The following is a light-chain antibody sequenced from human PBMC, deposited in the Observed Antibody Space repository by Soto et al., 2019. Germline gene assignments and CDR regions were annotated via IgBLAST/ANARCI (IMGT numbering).Light chain of an antibody. J-gene: IGKJ5*01. CDR2: DAS. CDR1: QTISSW. CDR3: QQFYDLPIT. V-gene: IGKV1-5*01. Sequence: DIQMTQSPYTLSGSVGDRVTITCRASQTISSWLAWYQQQPGKAPKVLIYDASKLQTGVPSRFSGRGSGKDFTFTISSLQPDDSGTYYCQQFYDLPITFGQGTRREIK.